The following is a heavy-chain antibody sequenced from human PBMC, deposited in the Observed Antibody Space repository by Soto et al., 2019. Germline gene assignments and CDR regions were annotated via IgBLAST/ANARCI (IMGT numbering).Heavy chain of an antibody. CDR1: GGSFSGYY. CDR2: INHSGST. CDR3: ARKGSSWSWFDP. Sequence: SETLSLTCAVYGGSFSGYYWSWIRQPPGKGLEWIGEINHSGSTNYNPSLKSRVTISVDTSKNQFSLKLSSVTAADTAVYYCARKGSSWSWFDPWGQGTLVTVSS. J-gene: IGHJ5*02. D-gene: IGHD6-13*01. V-gene: IGHV4-34*01.